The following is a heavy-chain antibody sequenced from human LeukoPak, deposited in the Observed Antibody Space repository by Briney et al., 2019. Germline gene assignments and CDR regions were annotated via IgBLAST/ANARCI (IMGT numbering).Heavy chain of an antibody. CDR1: GYSFTSYW. D-gene: IGHD3-10*01. CDR2: IYPGDSDT. CDR3: ASPYYSGPGSYYHAFDI. Sequence: GESLKISCKGSGYSFTSYWIGWVRQMPGKGLEWMGIIYPGDSDTRYSPSFQGQVTISADKSISTAYLQWSSLKASDTATYHCASPYYSGPGSYYHAFDIWGQGTMVTVSS. V-gene: IGHV5-51*01. J-gene: IGHJ3*02.